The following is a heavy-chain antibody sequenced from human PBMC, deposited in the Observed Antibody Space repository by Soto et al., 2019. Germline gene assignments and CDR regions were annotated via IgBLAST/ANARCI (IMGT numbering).Heavy chain of an antibody. CDR1: GGSISSSNW. Sequence: SETLSLTCAVSGGSISSSNWWSWVRQPPGKGLEWIGEIYHSGSTNYNPSLKSRVTISVDKSKNQFSLKLSSVTAADTAVYYCARDQRVYYYGMDVWGQGPTVTVS. CDR3: ARDQRVYYYGMDV. CDR2: IYHSGST. J-gene: IGHJ6*02. V-gene: IGHV4-4*02.